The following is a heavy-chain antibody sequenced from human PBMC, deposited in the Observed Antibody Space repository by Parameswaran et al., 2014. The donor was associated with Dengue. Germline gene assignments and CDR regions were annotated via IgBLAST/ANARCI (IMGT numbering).Heavy chain of an antibody. D-gene: IGHD3-3*01. CDR3: AYQNYDFWSGLDY. J-gene: IGHJ4*02. Sequence: WVRQAPGQGLEWMGWINPNSGGTNYAQKFQGRVTMTRDTSISTAYMELRSLRSDDTAVYYCAYQNYDFWSGLDYWGQGTLVTVSS. CDR2: INPNSGGT. V-gene: IGHV1-2*02.